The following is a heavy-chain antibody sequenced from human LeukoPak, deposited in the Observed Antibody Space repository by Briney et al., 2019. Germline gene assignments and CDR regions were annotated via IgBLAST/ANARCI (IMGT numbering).Heavy chain of an antibody. CDR2: IYHSGST. Sequence: PSETLSLTCAVSGVSISSGGYSWNWIRQPPGKGLEWIGYIYHSGSTYYNPSLKCRVTISVDRSKNQFSLKLSSVTAADTAVYYCARNEYNWNYFDYWGQGTLVTVSS. CDR3: ARNEYNWNYFDY. J-gene: IGHJ4*02. V-gene: IGHV4-30-2*01. D-gene: IGHD1-20*01. CDR1: GVSISSGGYS.